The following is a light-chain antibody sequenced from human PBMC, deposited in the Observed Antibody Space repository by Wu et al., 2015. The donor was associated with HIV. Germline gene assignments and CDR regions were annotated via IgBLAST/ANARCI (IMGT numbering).Light chain of an antibody. CDR3: QQRSNWPPVYT. J-gene: IGKJ2*01. CDR1: QSVSSK. Sequence: EIVMTQSPATLSVSPGERATLSCRASQSVSSKFAWYQQKPGQAPRLLIYDASTRATGIPARFSGTGSGTEFTLTINNMQSEDFAVYYCQQRSNWPPVYTFGQGTKLEIK. V-gene: IGKV3D-15*01. CDR2: DAS.